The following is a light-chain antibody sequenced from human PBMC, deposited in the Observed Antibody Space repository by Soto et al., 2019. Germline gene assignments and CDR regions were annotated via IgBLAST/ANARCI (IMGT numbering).Light chain of an antibody. CDR1: SSDIGGYDY. CDR3: TSYSSSSTPVI. V-gene: IGLV2-14*01. J-gene: IGLJ2*01. Sequence: QSALTQPASVSGSPGQSITLSCTGTSSDIGGYDYVSWYQRHPGKAPKLMIYDVSNRPSGVSNRFSGSKSGNTASLTISGLQAEDEADYYCTSYSSSSTPVIFGGGTKLTVL. CDR2: DVS.